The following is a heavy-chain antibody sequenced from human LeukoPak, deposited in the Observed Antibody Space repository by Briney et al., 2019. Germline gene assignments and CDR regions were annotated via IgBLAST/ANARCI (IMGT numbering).Heavy chain of an antibody. D-gene: IGHD6-19*01. CDR2: ISSSSSTI. V-gene: IGHV3-48*01. J-gene: IGHJ4*02. Sequence: GGSLRLSCAASGFTFSSYSMNWVRQAPGKGLEWVSYISSSSSTIYYADSEKGRFTISRDNAKNSLYLQMNSLKAEDTAVYYCARGGRIAVAGPNYWGQGTLVTVSS. CDR3: ARGGRIAVAGPNY. CDR1: GFTFSSYS.